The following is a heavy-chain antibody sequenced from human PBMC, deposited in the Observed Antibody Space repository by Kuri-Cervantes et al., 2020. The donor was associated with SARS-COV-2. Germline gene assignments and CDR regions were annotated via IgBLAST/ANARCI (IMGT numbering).Heavy chain of an antibody. CDR3: AKTDVGWGANFDY. D-gene: IGHD1-26*01. J-gene: IGHJ4*02. V-gene: IGHV3-23*01. CDR1: GFTFGSYA. CDR2: ISGSGGST. Sequence: GESLKISCAASGFTFGSYAMAWVRQAPGKGLEWVSTISGSGGSTYYAGSVKGRFTISRDNSKNTLYLQMNSLRAEDTAVYFCAKTDVGWGANFDYWGQGTLVTVSS.